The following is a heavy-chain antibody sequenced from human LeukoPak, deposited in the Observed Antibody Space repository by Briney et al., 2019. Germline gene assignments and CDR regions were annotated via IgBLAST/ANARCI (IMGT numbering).Heavy chain of an antibody. CDR2: INQGEGEK. V-gene: IGHV3-7*03. Sequence: GGSLRLSCVDSGFTFSSHWMSWVRQAPGKGLEWVAYINQGEGEKYYVDSVKGRFTISRDNAKKSLFLQMNSLRAEDTAVYYCARGRFIAGTTAYYFDYWGQGTLVTVSS. CDR1: GFTFSSHW. J-gene: IGHJ4*02. D-gene: IGHD1-26*01. CDR3: ARGRFIAGTTAYYFDY.